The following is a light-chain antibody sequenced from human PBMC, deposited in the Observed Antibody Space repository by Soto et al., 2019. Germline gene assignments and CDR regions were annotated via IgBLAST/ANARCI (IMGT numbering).Light chain of an antibody. CDR2: NDS. J-gene: IGLJ2*01. CDR3: QSADSSGTVV. CDR1: ALTNQY. V-gene: IGLV3-25*03. Sequence: SSELTQPPSVSVSPGQTARITCSGDALTNQYAYWYQQKPGQAPVLVIYNDSERPSGIPERFSGSSSGTTVTLTISGVQAEDEADYYCQSADSSGTVVFGGGTKLTVL.